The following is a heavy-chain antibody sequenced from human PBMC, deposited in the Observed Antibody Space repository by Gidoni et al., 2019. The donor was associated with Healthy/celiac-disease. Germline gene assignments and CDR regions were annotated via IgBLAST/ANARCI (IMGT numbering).Heavy chain of an antibody. Sequence: QLQLQESGPGLVKPSETLSLTCTVAGGSISSSSYYWGWIRQPPGKGLEWFGSIYDSGRTSYTPSLTSRVTISVATSKNQFSLKLSSVTAADTAVYYCARQPKVGRIAARRGVYFDYWGQGTLVTVSS. D-gene: IGHD6-6*01. V-gene: IGHV4-39*01. J-gene: IGHJ4*02. CDR1: GGSISSSSYY. CDR3: ARQPKVGRIAARRGVYFDY. CDR2: IYDSGRT.